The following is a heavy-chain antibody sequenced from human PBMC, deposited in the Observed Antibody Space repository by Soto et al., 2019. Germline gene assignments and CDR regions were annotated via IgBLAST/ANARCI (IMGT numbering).Heavy chain of an antibody. J-gene: IGHJ4*02. CDR1: GYIFTSYY. V-gene: IGHV1-46*03. Sequence: QVELVQSGAEVKKPGASVKVSCKASGYIFTSYYLHWVRQAPGQVLEWMGWINAFDGCRMFAQSFQGRVTFTRDTSTSTVYMELSGLRSDDTAVYYCSRVDPGETSPFDHGGKGTLVTVPS. CDR2: INAFDGCR. D-gene: IGHD3-10*01. CDR3: SRVDPGETSPFDH.